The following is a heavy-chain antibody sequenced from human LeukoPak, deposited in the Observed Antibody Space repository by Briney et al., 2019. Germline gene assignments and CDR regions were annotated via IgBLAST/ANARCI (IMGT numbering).Heavy chain of an antibody. CDR3: ARPNFLIATPGNTPDF. CDR2: ISHDGSIK. J-gene: IGHJ4*02. V-gene: IGHV3-30-3*01. D-gene: IGHD6-13*01. Sequence: GGSLRLSCAASGFSFRTYNMRWVRHAPGKGLEWVAVISHDGSIKFYADSVKGRFTISRGNSNNTLSLQMNSLRAEDTAVYYCARPNFLIATPGNTPDFWGQGTLVTVSS. CDR1: GFSFRTYN.